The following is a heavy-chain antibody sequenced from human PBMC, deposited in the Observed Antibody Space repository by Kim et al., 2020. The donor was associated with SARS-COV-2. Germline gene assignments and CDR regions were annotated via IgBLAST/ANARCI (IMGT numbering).Heavy chain of an antibody. CDR3: ARATGNDSSGYYRHWYFDL. V-gene: IGHV4-34*01. J-gene: IGHJ2*01. CDR2: INHSGST. CDR1: GGSFSGYY. Sequence: SETLSLTCAVYGGSFSGYYWSWIRQPPGKGLEWIGEINHSGSTNYNPPLKSRVTISVDTSKNQFSLKLSSVTAADTAVYYCARATGNDSSGYYRHWYFDLWGRGTLVTVSS. D-gene: IGHD3-22*01.